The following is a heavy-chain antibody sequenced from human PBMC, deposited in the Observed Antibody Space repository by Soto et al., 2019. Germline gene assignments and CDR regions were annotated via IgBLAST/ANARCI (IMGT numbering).Heavy chain of an antibody. CDR1: GGSFSGYY. Sequence: QVQLQQWGAGLLKPSETLSLTCAVYGGSFSGYYWSWIRQPPGKGLEWIGEINHSGSTNYNPSLKSRVTISVDTDKNQFSLKLSSVTAADTAVYYCARGVVTMVRGAIIGPYYFDYWGQGTLVTVSS. CDR3: ARGVVTMVRGAIIGPYYFDY. CDR2: INHSGST. J-gene: IGHJ4*02. D-gene: IGHD3-10*01. V-gene: IGHV4-34*01.